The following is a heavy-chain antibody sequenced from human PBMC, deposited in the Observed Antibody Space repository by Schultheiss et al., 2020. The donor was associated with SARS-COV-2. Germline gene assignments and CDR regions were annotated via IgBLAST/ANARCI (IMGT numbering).Heavy chain of an antibody. J-gene: IGHJ4*02. Sequence: GGCLRLSCAASGFTFSDYYMSWIRQAPGKGLEWVGRIKSKTDGGTTDYAAPVKGRFTISRDDSKNTLYLQMNSLRAEDTAVYYCAKAVAVAGPSDYWGQGTLVTVSS. CDR3: AKAVAVAGPSDY. CDR1: GFTFSDYY. D-gene: IGHD6-19*01. V-gene: IGHV3-15*01. CDR2: IKSKTDGGTT.